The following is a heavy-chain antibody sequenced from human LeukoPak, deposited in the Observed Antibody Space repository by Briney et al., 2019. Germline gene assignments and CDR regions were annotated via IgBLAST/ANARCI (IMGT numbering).Heavy chain of an antibody. Sequence: ASVKVSCKASGDTFSIYAISWVRQAPGQGLEWMGIINPSGGSTSYAQKFQGRVTMTRDTSTSTVYMELSSLRSEDTAVYYCARGTWELLRLDYWGQGTLVTVSS. CDR2: INPSGGST. CDR3: ARGTWELLRLDY. V-gene: IGHV1-46*01. CDR1: GDTFSIYA. D-gene: IGHD1-26*01. J-gene: IGHJ4*02.